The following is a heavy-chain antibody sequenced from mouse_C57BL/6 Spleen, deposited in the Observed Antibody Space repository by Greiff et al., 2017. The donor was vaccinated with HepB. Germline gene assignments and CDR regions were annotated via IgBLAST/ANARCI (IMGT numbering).Heavy chain of an antibody. J-gene: IGHJ2*01. V-gene: IGHV1-59*01. D-gene: IGHD2-1*01. CDR2: IDPSDSYT. Sequence: QVHVKQPGAELVRPGTSVKLSCKASGYTFTSYWMHWVKQRPGQGLEWIGVIDPSDSYTNYNQKFKGKATLTVDTSSSTAYMQLSSLTSEDSAVYYCAREGNHLDYWGQGTTLTVSS. CDR1: GYTFTSYW. CDR3: AREGNHLDY.